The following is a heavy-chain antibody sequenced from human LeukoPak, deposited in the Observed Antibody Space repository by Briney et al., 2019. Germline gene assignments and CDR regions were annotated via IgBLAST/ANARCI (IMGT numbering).Heavy chain of an antibody. V-gene: IGHV4-59*08. CDR1: GGSISSYY. CDR3: ARGTGGYNSPFDY. CDR2: IYYSGSP. D-gene: IGHD5-24*01. Sequence: SETLSLTCTVPGGSISSYYWSWIRQPPGRGLEWIGYIYYSGSPDYNPSLKSRLTISVDTSKNQFSLKLSSVTAADTAVYYCARGTGGYNSPFDYWGQGTLVTVSS. J-gene: IGHJ4*02.